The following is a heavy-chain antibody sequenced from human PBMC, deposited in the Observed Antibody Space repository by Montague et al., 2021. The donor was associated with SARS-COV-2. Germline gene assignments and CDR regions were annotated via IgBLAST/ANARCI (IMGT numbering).Heavy chain of an antibody. CDR2: ITDSGHST. J-gene: IGHJ5*02. Sequence: SVILSCAASGFTFSSSAMSWIRQAPVKGLEWVSGITDSGHSTYYXDSVKGRFTISRDNSGDTLYLHLHSLRVEDTAIYYCATTNCIGYPNWFGPWGQGTLVTVSS. V-gene: IGHV3-23*01. CDR3: ATTNCIGYPNWFGP. D-gene: IGHD1-26*01. CDR1: GFTFSSSA.